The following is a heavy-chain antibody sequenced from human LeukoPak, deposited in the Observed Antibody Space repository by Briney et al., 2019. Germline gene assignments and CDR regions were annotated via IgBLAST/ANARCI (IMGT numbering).Heavy chain of an antibody. CDR3: ARAVHKKRTIVTYYFDY. Sequence: PGRSLRLSCGASGFTFSSYAMSWVRQAPGKGLEWVSAISGSGGSTYYADSVKGRFTISRDNSKNTLYLQMNSLRAEDTAVYYCARAVHKKRTIVTYYFDYWGQGTLVTVSS. CDR2: ISGSGGST. V-gene: IGHV3-23*01. D-gene: IGHD3-16*02. CDR1: GFTFSSYA. J-gene: IGHJ4*02.